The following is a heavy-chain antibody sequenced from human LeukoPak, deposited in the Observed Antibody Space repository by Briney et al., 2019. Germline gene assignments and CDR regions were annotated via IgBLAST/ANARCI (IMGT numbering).Heavy chain of an antibody. D-gene: IGHD3-22*01. CDR3: ARRRYYDSSGYLE. CDR1: GDSVSRSDSY. V-gene: IGHV4-39*01. CDR2: IYYSGRT. Sequence: SETLSLTCTIFGDSVSRSDSYWDWIRQPPGKGLEWIGTIYYSGRTYYSPSLKSRVALSVDMSNNQFSLTLSSVTAADTALYFCARRRYYDSSGYLEWGQGTLVTVSS. J-gene: IGHJ1*01.